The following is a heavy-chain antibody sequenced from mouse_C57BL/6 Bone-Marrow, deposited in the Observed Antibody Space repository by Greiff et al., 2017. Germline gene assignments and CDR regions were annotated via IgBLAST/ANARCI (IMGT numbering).Heavy chain of an antibody. CDR3: AMDYYGSSYHAMDY. D-gene: IGHD1-1*01. CDR1: GYTFTSYW. V-gene: IGHV1-64*01. Sequence: QVQLQQPGAELVKPGASVKLSCKASGYTFTSYWMHWVKQRPGQGLEWIGMIHPNSGSTNYNEKFKSKATLTVDKSSSTAYMQLSSLTSEDSAVYYCAMDYYGSSYHAMDYWGQGTSVTVSS. J-gene: IGHJ4*01. CDR2: IHPNSGST.